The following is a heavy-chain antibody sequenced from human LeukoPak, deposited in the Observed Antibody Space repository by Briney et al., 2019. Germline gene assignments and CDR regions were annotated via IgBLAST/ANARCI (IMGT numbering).Heavy chain of an antibody. CDR1: GFTFRSYW. CDR2: INSDGSST. J-gene: IGHJ4*02. CDR3: VAYYYDSSGYYYIVY. Sequence: GGSLRLSCAASGFTFRSYWMHWVRQAPGKGLVWVSRINSDGSSTNYADSVKGRFTISRNNAKNTLYLQMNSLRAEDTAVYYCVAYYYDSSGYYYIVYWGQEALVTVSS. V-gene: IGHV3-74*01. D-gene: IGHD3-22*01.